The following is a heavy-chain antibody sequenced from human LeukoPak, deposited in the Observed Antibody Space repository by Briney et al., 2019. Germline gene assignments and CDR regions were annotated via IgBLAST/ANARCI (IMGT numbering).Heavy chain of an antibody. CDR3: ATIAVAGSVVGY. J-gene: IGHJ4*02. V-gene: IGHV3-23*01. D-gene: IGHD6-19*01. CDR2: ISGSGGST. CDR1: GFTFSSYA. Sequence: GGSLRLSCAASGFTFSSYAMSWVRQAPGKGLEWVSAISGSGGSTYYADSVKGRFTISRHNSKNTLYLQMNSLRAEDTAVYYCATIAVAGSVVGYWGQGTLVTVSS.